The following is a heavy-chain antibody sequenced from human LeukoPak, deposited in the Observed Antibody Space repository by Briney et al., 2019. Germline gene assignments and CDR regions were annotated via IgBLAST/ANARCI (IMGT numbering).Heavy chain of an antibody. Sequence: SETLSLTCSVSGGSISNYYWTWLRQPPGKGLEWSGYIYYTGSTTYNPSLKSRVTISVDTSKNQFSLKLSSVTAADTAVYYCARGVYIAAAQYGYWGQGTLVTVSS. CDR2: IYYTGST. J-gene: IGHJ4*02. D-gene: IGHD6-13*01. CDR3: ARGVYIAAAQYGY. CDR1: GGSISNYY. V-gene: IGHV4-59*13.